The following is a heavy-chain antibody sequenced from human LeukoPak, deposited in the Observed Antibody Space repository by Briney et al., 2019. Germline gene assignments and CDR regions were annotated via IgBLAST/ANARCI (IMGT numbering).Heavy chain of an antibody. J-gene: IGHJ4*02. D-gene: IGHD1-14*01. V-gene: IGHV3-74*01. CDR2: INGDGSDI. Sequence: SGGSLTLSCAVSGFTFSNYWMHWVRQAPGKGLVWVSRINGDGSDITYAVPVKGRFTMSRDNPKNTLYLQMTRLRAEDTAVYYCVRTSEGGYFDYWGQGAVVTVSA. CDR3: VRTSEGGYFDY. CDR1: GFTFSNYW.